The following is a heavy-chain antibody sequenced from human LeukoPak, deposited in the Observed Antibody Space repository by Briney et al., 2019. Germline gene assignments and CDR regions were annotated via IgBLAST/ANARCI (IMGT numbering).Heavy chain of an antibody. Sequence: PGGSLRLSCAVSGFTFSSYRMSWVRQAPGKGLEWVSSISTSSSSKYYADSVKGRFTISRDNAKNSLDLQMNSLRAEDTAVYYCARVSGSSSSHFDYWGQGTLVTVSS. CDR1: GFTFSSYR. CDR3: ARVSGSSSSHFDY. J-gene: IGHJ4*02. V-gene: IGHV3-21*04. CDR2: ISTSSSSK. D-gene: IGHD6-6*01.